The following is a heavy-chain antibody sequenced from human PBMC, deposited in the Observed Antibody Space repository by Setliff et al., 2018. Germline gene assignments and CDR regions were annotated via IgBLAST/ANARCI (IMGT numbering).Heavy chain of an antibody. CDR1: GFTFSSYS. Sequence: GGSLRLSCAASGFTFSSYSMNWVRQAPGKGLEWVSYISSSSSSIYYADSVKGRFTISRDNAKNSLYLQMNSLRAEDTAVYYCAKEMTTYSGFDCWGQGTLVTVSS. D-gene: IGHD4-17*01. CDR2: ISSSSSSI. V-gene: IGHV3-48*01. J-gene: IGHJ4*02. CDR3: AKEMTTYSGFDC.